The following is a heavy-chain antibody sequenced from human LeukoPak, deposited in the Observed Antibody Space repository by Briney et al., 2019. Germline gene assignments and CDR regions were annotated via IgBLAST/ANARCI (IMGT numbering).Heavy chain of an antibody. CDR3: ARAGCSGGTCYKYYYGMDV. CDR2: NYYSGST. V-gene: IGHV4-59*13. Sequence: SETLSLTCTVSGVSISIFQWIWLPPPPGKGLVGSGNNYYSGSTNYNPSLKSRVTISVDTSKNQFSLKLSSVTAAGTAVYYCARAGCSGGTCYKYYYGMDVWGQGTTVTVSS. D-gene: IGHD2-15*01. J-gene: IGHJ6*02. CDR1: GVSISIFQ.